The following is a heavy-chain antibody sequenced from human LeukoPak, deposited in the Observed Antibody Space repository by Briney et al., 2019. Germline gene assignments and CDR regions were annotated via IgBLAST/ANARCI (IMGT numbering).Heavy chain of an antibody. CDR1: GFTFNSYG. Sequence: GGSLRLSCAASGFTFNSYGMHWVRQAPGKGLEWVAFIRYNGSNKYYADSVKGRLTISRDNSKNTLCLQMNSLRADDTAVYYCAKSLLTTATGTGRAFDIWGQGTMVTVSS. D-gene: IGHD1-1*01. CDR3: AKSLLTTATGTGRAFDI. J-gene: IGHJ3*02. V-gene: IGHV3-30*02. CDR2: IRYNGSNK.